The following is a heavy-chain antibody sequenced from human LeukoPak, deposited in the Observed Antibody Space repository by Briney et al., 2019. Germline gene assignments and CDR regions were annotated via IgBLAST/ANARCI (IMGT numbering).Heavy chain of an antibody. Sequence: PSETLSLTCAVYGGSFSGYYWSWIRQPPGKGLEWIGEINHSGSTNYNPSLKSRVTISVDTSKNQFSLKVSSVTAADTAVYYCARGPWELDYWGQGTLVTVSS. CDR2: INHSGST. CDR1: GGSFSGYY. D-gene: IGHD1-1*01. CDR3: ARGPWELDY. V-gene: IGHV4-34*01. J-gene: IGHJ4*02.